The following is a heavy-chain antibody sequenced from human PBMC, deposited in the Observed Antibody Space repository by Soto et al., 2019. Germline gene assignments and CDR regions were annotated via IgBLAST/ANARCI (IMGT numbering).Heavy chain of an antibody. CDR1: GGTFSSYA. D-gene: IGHD6-19*01. CDR2: IIPIFGTA. CDR3: ASAPIQRANDSGWQYDY. Sequence: SVKVSCKASGGTFSSYAISWVRQAPGQGLEWMGGIIPIFGTANYAQKFQGRVTITADESTSTAYMELSSLRSEDTAVYYCASAPIQRANDSGWQYDYWGQGTLVTVSS. V-gene: IGHV1-69*13. J-gene: IGHJ4*02.